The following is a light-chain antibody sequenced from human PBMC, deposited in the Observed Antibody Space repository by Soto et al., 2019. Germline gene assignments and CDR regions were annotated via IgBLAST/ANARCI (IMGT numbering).Light chain of an antibody. CDR2: AAS. V-gene: IGKV3-15*01. CDR1: QGIGNT. Sequence: EIVMTQSPATLSVSPGERATLSCRASQGIGNTLAWYQQKPGQTPRFLIYAASTRATGVPARFSGSGSGTEFTLTINSLQSEDFAVYYCQRYNNWPLTFGGGTKVEIK. CDR3: QRYNNWPLT. J-gene: IGKJ4*01.